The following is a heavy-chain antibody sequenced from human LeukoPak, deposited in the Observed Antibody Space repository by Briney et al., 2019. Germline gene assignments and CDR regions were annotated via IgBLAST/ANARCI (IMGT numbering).Heavy chain of an antibody. J-gene: IGHJ4*02. CDR2: ISSSSSYI. CDR1: GFTFSSYS. CDR3: ARGGATIFDY. D-gene: IGHD5-12*01. V-gene: IGHV3-21*01. Sequence: GGSLRLSCAASGFTFSSYSMNWVRQAPGKGLEWVSSISSSSSYIYYADSVKGRFIISRDNAKNSLYLQMNSLRAEDTAVYYCARGGATIFDYWGQGTLVTVSS.